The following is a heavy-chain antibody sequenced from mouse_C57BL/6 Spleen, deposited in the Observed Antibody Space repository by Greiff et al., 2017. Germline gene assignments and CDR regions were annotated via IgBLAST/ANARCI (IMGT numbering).Heavy chain of an antibody. CDR1: GFTFSDYY. Sequence: EVQLVESEGGLVQPGSSMKLSCTASGFTFSDYYMAWVRQVPEKGLEWVANINYDGSSTYYLDSLKSRFIISRDNAKNILYLQMSSLKSEDTATYYCARESDTTVVATGFDYWGQGTTLTVSS. J-gene: IGHJ2*01. V-gene: IGHV5-16*01. CDR3: ARESDTTVVATGFDY. D-gene: IGHD1-1*01. CDR2: INYDGSST.